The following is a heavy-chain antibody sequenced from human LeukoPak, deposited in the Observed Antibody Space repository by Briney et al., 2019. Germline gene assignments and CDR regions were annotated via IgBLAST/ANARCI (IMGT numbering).Heavy chain of an antibody. J-gene: IGHJ4*02. V-gene: IGHV4-34*01. CDR3: ARRPPYGPFDY. CDR1: GGSFSGYY. Sequence: SETLSLTCAVYGGSFSGYYWSWIRQPPGKGLEWIGEINHSGSTNYNPSLKSRVTISVDTSKNQFSLKLSSVTAADTAVYYCARRPPYGPFDYWSQGTLVTVSS. CDR2: INHSGST. D-gene: IGHD3-10*01.